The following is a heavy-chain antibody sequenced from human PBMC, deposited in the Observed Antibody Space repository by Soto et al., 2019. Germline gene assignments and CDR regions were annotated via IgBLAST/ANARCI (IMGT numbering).Heavy chain of an antibody. CDR1: GFTFSSYG. J-gene: IGHJ4*02. V-gene: IGHV3-30*03. CDR3: ARRSGSDTYYYGSGSYSYFDY. D-gene: IGHD3-10*01. CDR2: ISYDGSNK. Sequence: GGSLRLSCAASGFTFSSYGMHWVRQAPGKGLEWVAVISYDGSNKYYADSVKGRFTISRDNSKSTLYLQMNSLRAEDTAMYYCARRSGSDTYYYGSGSYSYFDYWGQGTLVTVSS.